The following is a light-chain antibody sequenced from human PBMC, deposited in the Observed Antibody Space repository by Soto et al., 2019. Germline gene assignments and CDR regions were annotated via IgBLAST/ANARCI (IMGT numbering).Light chain of an antibody. V-gene: IGKV1-9*01. CDR2: SAF. CDR3: QQLNNYPFT. Sequence: DIQLTQSPSFLSASVGDRVTITCRASQVISNYLAWYQQEPGKAPKLLIYSAFTLQSGVPSRFSGSGSGTEFTLTITSLQPEDFATYYCQQLNNYPFTFGPGTKVDIK. J-gene: IGKJ3*01. CDR1: QVISNY.